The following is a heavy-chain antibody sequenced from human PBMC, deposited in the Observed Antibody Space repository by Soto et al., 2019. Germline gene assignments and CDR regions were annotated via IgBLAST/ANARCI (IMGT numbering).Heavy chain of an antibody. D-gene: IGHD6-13*01. CDR1: GYTFTSYD. Sequence: ASGKCSCNASGYTFTSYDINWVRQATGQGLERMGWMNPNSGNTGYAQKFQGRVTMTRNTSISTAYMELSSLRSEDTAVYFCARGLVAAGTAMVWWLRDYCYGMDVWGQGTTVTVSS. J-gene: IGHJ6*02. CDR2: MNPNSGNT. V-gene: IGHV1-8*01. CDR3: ARGLVAAGTAMVWWLRDYCYGMDV.